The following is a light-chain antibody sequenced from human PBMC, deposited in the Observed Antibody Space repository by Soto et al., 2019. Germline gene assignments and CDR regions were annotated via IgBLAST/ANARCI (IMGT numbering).Light chain of an antibody. CDR2: DAS. Sequence: DIQMTQSPSSLSASVGDRVTITCQASQDITNYLNWYQQKPGKASKLLICDASNLETGVPSRFSGSGSGTYFTFTISSLQPEDIATYYCQQSNGLPTFGGGTKVEIK. V-gene: IGKV1-33*01. J-gene: IGKJ4*01. CDR1: QDITNY. CDR3: QQSNGLPT.